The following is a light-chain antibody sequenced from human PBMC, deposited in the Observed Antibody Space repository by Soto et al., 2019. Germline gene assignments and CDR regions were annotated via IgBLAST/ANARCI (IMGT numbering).Light chain of an antibody. CDR3: QQRSNWPLT. Sequence: EIVLTQSPATLSLSPGERATLSCRASQSVSSYLAWYQQKPGQAPTILIYDASNRATGIPARFSGSGSGTDFPLTISSLEPEDFAVYYCQQRSNWPLTFGGGTKVELK. CDR1: QSVSSY. CDR2: DAS. J-gene: IGKJ4*01. V-gene: IGKV3-11*01.